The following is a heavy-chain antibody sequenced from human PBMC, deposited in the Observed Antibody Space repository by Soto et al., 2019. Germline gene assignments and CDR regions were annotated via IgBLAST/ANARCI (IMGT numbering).Heavy chain of an antibody. CDR3: ARCASDVEAPGSEVALGEDY. D-gene: IGHD3-16*01. CDR1: GFTFSSYS. J-gene: IGHJ4*02. CDR2: ISSSRSYR. Sequence: GGSLRLSCAASGFTFSSYSMNWVRRAPGKGLEWVSSISSSRSYRYYAVSGKGRFSIFRDNAKNSLYLQMNSLRAEDTAVSYCARCASDVEAPGSEVALGEDYWGQGTLVTVSS. V-gene: IGHV3-21*01.